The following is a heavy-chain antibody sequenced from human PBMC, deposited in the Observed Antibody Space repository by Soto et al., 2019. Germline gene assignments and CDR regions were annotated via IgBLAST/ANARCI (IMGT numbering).Heavy chain of an antibody. Sequence: SGGSMRLSCTDSGFSFNTYVMDWVRQAPGKGLEWVARILYDGSKEYYADPVKGRFTIPRDNSKNTLYLQMDRLRVEDTAVYFCAKGLALMADHWGQGTPVTVSS. CDR2: ILYDGSKE. CDR3: AKGLALMADH. J-gene: IGHJ4*02. V-gene: IGHV3-30*18. D-gene: IGHD2-21*01. CDR1: GFSFNTYV.